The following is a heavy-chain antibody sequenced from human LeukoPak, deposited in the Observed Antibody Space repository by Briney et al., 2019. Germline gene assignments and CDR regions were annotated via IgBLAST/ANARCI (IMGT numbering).Heavy chain of an antibody. CDR2: LYYSGNT. Sequence: SETLSLTCTVSGGSIXTYXXSXXXQPPGXGLEWIGSLYYSGNTNYNPSLKSRVTISLDTSKNQFSLKLSSVTAADTAVYYCARGSSPFDYWGQGTLVTVSS. CDR1: GGSIXTYX. J-gene: IGHJ4*02. CDR3: ARGSSPFDY. V-gene: IGHV4-59*08.